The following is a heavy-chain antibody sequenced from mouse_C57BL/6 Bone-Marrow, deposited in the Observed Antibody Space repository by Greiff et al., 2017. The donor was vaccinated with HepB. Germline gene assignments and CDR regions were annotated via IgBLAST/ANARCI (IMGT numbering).Heavy chain of an antibody. CDR2: IWSGGST. CDR1: GFSLTSYG. CDR3: ARRGYDGYFDV. D-gene: IGHD2-2*01. J-gene: IGHJ1*03. Sequence: QVQLKESGPGLVQPSQSLSITCTVSGFSLTSYGVHWVRQSPGKGLEWLGVIWSGGSTDYNAAFISRLSISKDNSKSQVFLKMNSLQTDDTAMYYCARRGYDGYFDVWGTGTTVTVSS. V-gene: IGHV2-2*01.